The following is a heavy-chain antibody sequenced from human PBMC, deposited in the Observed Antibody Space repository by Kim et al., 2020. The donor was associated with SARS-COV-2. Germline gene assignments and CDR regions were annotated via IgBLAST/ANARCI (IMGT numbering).Heavy chain of an antibody. D-gene: IGHD6-13*01. J-gene: IGHJ4*02. V-gene: IGHV6-1*01. CDR3: ARSGYSSSWYLDY. Sequence: YAVSVKSRITINPDTSKNQFSLQLNSVTPEDTAVYYCARSGYSSSWYLDYWGQGTLVTVSS.